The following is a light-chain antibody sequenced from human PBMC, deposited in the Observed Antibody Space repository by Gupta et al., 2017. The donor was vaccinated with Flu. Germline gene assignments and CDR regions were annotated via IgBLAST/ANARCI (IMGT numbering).Light chain of an antibody. CDR2: EVS. CDR3: SSYTNTSTLVV. J-gene: IGLJ2*01. CDR1: SSDVGLFDF. V-gene: IGLV2-14*01. Sequence: SSDVGLFDFVSCYQQHPGEAPKLMIFEVSNRPSGVSNRFSGSKSDKTASLTITGLQAEDEADYYCSSYTNTSTLVVFGGGTKLTVL.